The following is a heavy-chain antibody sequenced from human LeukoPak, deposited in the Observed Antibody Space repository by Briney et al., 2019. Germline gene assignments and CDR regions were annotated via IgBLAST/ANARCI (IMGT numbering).Heavy chain of an antibody. J-gene: IGHJ6*03. D-gene: IGHD2-15*01. CDR3: ASLPSIVKVYMDV. Sequence: SETLSLTCAVYGGSFSRYYWSWIRQSSGKGLEWIAEIDHRGDTNYNPSVKSRVTISVDTSKNQFSLNLRSVTAADTAVYYCASLPSIVKVYMDVWGKGTTVTVSS. V-gene: IGHV4-34*01. CDR1: GGSFSRYY. CDR2: IDHRGDT.